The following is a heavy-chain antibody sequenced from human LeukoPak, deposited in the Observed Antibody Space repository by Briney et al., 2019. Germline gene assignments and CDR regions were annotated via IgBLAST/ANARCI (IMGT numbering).Heavy chain of an antibody. CDR2: IIPSSGST. V-gene: IGHV1-46*01. CDR3: ARSDYNDYRGLGF. CDR1: GYAFTSYH. D-gene: IGHD4-11*01. J-gene: IGHJ4*02. Sequence: ASVKVSCKASGYAFTSYHIHWMRQAPGQGLGWMGIIIPSSGSTAYAQKFQGRVTMTRDTSTSTVYMELSSLTSDDTAVYFCARSDYNDYRGLGFWGQGTLVTVSS.